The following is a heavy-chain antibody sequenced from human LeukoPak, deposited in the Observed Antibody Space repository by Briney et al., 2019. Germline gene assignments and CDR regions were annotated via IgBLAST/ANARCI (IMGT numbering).Heavy chain of an antibody. D-gene: IGHD4-17*01. CDR3: ARGFYGDYVNPLDY. V-gene: IGHV4-30-2*01. CDR1: GGSISSGGYY. CDR2: IYHSGST. Sequence: PSETLSLTCTVSGGSISSGGYYWSWIRQPPGKGLEWIGYIYHSGSTYYNPSLKSRVTISVDRSKNQFSLKLSSVTAADTAVYYCARGFYGDYVNPLDYWGQGTLATVSS. J-gene: IGHJ4*02.